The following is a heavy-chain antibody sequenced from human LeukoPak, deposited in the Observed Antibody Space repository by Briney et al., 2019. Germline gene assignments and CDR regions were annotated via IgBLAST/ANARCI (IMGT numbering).Heavy chain of an antibody. CDR1: GHSISSGYY. CDR3: ARENYDFWSGYPYNWFDP. D-gene: IGHD3-3*01. V-gene: IGHV4-38-2*02. J-gene: IGHJ5*02. Sequence: SETLSLTCTVSGHSISSGYYWGWIRPPPGKGLEWIGIIYHSGSTYYNPSLKSRVTISVDTSKNQFSLKLSSVTAADTAVYYCARENYDFWSGYPYNWFDPWGQGTLVTVSS. CDR2: IYHSGST.